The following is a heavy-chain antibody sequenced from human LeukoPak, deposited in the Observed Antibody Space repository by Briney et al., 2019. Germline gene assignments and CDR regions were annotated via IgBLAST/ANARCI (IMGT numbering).Heavy chain of an antibody. CDR2: IKQDRSEK. D-gene: IGHD1-26*01. J-gene: IGHJ5*02. CDR3: AKDSGSYWFDP. V-gene: IGHV3-7*03. CDR1: GFTFSNYW. Sequence: GGSLRLSCAASGFTFSNYWMSWVRQAPGKGLEWVANIKQDRSEKYYVDSVKGRFTISRDNAKNSLYLQMNSLRAEDTALYYCAKDSGSYWFDPWGQGTLVTVSS.